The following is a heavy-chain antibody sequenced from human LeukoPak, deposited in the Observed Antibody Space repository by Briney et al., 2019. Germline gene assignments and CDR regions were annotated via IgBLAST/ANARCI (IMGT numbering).Heavy chain of an antibody. Sequence: GGSLRLSCAASGFTFSSYSMNWVRQAPGKGLEWVSYISSSSSTIYYADSVKGRFTISRDNAKNSLYLQMNSLRAEGTAVYYCARVSEMATIGEVDYWGQGTLVTVSS. CDR3: ARVSEMATIGEVDY. J-gene: IGHJ4*02. CDR2: ISSSSSTI. CDR1: GFTFSSYS. D-gene: IGHD5-24*01. V-gene: IGHV3-48*04.